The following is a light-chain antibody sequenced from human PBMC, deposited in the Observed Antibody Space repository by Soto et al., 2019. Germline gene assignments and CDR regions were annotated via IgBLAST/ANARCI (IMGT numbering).Light chain of an antibody. V-gene: IGKV3-11*01. CDR3: QQRSNWPRT. Sequence: EIVLTQSPATLSLSPGERATLSCRASQSVSSYLAWYQQKPGQAPSLLIYDASNRATGIPARFSGSGSGTDFNLTISSLEPEDFAVYYCQQRSNWPRTFGQGTKLEIK. CDR2: DAS. J-gene: IGKJ2*01. CDR1: QSVSSY.